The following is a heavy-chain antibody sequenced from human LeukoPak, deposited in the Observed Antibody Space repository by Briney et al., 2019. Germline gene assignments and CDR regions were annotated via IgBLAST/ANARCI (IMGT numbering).Heavy chain of an antibody. CDR1: GDSVTSYY. Sequence: PSETLSLTCSVSGDSVTSYYWSWIRQPPGKGLEWIGYVSSDGTTNYTPSLRSRVIMSVDTAQNHISLSLTSLTAADTAIYYCARLDCTGDGCYNHWGQGTLVTVSS. D-gene: IGHD2-8*02. V-gene: IGHV4-59*08. CDR2: VSSDGTT. J-gene: IGHJ4*02. CDR3: ARLDCTGDGCYNH.